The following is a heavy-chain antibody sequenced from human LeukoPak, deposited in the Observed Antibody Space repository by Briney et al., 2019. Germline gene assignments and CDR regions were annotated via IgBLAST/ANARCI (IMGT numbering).Heavy chain of an antibody. Sequence: PGRSLRLSCAASGFTFSSYGMHWVRQAPGKGLEWVAVMSYDGSNKYYADSVKGRFTISRDNFKNTLYLQMNSLRAEDTAVYYCARDEGYSYGLNYYYYYYGMDVWGQGTTVTVSS. CDR1: GFTFSSYG. CDR2: MSYDGSNK. D-gene: IGHD5-18*01. CDR3: ARDEGYSYGLNYYYYYYGMDV. V-gene: IGHV3-30*03. J-gene: IGHJ6*02.